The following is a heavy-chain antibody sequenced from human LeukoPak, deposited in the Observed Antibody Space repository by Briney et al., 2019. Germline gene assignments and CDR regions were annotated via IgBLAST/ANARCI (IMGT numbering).Heavy chain of an antibody. D-gene: IGHD5-18*01. J-gene: IGHJ4*02. Sequence: GSLRLSCAASGFSFSSYGLHWVRQAPGKGLEYVSAITPNGGTTYYANPVKGRFTISRDNSKNMPYLQMGSLTTEDMAVYYCARVTYGYDYWGQGTLVTVSS. V-gene: IGHV3-64*01. CDR2: ITPNGGTT. CDR3: ARVTYGYDY. CDR1: GFSFSSYG.